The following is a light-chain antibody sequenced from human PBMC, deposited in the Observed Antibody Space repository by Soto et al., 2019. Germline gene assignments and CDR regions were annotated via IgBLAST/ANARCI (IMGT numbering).Light chain of an antibody. CDR3: TPYICSSTQV. Sequence: SALTQPDSVSGSPGQSITISCTGTSSAVGVYDYVSWYQQHTGTAPRLSICEVTNRPSAVSNRLSGSKSGNAASLTISWLRAEEEADYYCTPYICSSTQVFGTGTKATVL. CDR1: SSAVGVYDY. CDR2: EVT. J-gene: IGLJ1*01. V-gene: IGLV2-14*01.